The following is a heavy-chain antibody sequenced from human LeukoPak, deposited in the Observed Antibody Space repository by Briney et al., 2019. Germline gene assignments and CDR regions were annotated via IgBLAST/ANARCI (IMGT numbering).Heavy chain of an antibody. D-gene: IGHD1-26*01. Sequence: PGESLKISCKGSGYRFTSYWIGWVRQMPGKGLEWMGIIYPVDSDTRYSPSFQGQVTISADKSISTAYLQWTSLKASDTAMYYCATPRGEWELLPSNWGQGTMVTVSS. CDR3: ATPRGEWELLPSN. J-gene: IGHJ3*01. CDR2: IYPVDSDT. V-gene: IGHV5-51*01. CDR1: GYRFTSYW.